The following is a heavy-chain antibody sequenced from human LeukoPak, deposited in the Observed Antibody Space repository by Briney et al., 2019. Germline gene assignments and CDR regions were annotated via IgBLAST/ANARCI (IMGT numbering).Heavy chain of an antibody. CDR1: GFTFGNYW. Sequence: GGSLRLSCAASGFTFGNYWMHWVRQAPGKGLEWVSAISDGGGSTYYADSVKGRFTISRDNSKNTLFLQMNSLRAEDTAVYYCAKDARRTSGWYFFDYWGQGTLVTVSS. V-gene: IGHV3-23*01. CDR3: AKDARRTSGWYFFDY. D-gene: IGHD6-19*01. J-gene: IGHJ4*02. CDR2: ISDGGGST.